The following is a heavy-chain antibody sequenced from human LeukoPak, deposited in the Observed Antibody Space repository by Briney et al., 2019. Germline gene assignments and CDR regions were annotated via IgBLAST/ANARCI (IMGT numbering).Heavy chain of an antibody. Sequence: SETLSLACAVYGGSFSGYYWSWIRQPPGKGLEWIGEINHSGSTNYNPSLKSRVTISVDTSKNQFSLKLSSVTAADTAVYYCARIAAAGSPWFDPWGQGTLVTVSS. CDR1: GGSFSGYY. D-gene: IGHD6-13*01. V-gene: IGHV4-34*01. CDR3: ARIAAAGSPWFDP. J-gene: IGHJ5*02. CDR2: INHSGST.